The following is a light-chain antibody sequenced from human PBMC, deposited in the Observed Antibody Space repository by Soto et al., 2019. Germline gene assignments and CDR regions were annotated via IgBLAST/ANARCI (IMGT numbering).Light chain of an antibody. CDR2: DAS. V-gene: IGKV1-5*01. CDR1: QSIGSW. J-gene: IGKJ1*01. CDR3: QQYDSYSPT. Sequence: DIQMTQSPSTLSASVGDRVTITCRACQSIGSWLAWYQQKPGKAPKFLIYDASNLEAGVPSRFSGSGSGTEFTLTISSLQPDDFATYYCQQYDSYSPTFGQGTKVEIK.